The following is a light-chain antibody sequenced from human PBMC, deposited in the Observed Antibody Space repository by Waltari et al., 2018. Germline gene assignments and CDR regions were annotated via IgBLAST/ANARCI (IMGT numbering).Light chain of an antibody. CDR1: QSVNTN. CDR2: GAS. CDR3: HQYHNWPPIT. V-gene: IGKV3-15*01. Sequence: EIVMTQSPATLSVSPGERATLSCRASQSVNTNLAWYQQKPGQAPRLLIPGASTRAPGIPSRFSGSGSGTDFTLTISSLQSEYLAVYYCHQYHNWPPITFGGGTKVEIK. J-gene: IGKJ4*01.